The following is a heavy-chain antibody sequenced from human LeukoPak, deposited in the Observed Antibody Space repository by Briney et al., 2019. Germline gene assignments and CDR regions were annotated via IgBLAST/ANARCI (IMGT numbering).Heavy chain of an antibody. Sequence: PSETLSLTCTVSGGSISSSSYYWGWIHQPPGKGLEWIGSIYYSGSTYYNPSLKSRVTISVDTSKNQFSLKLSSVTAADTAVYYCASLVITMVRGVSPDPWGQGTLVTVSS. D-gene: IGHD3-10*01. CDR3: ASLVITMVRGVSPDP. CDR1: GGSISSSSYY. V-gene: IGHV4-39*07. CDR2: IYYSGST. J-gene: IGHJ5*02.